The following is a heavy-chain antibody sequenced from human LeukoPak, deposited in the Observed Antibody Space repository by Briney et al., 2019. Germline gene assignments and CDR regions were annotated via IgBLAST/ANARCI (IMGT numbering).Heavy chain of an antibody. V-gene: IGHV3-7*01. J-gene: IGHJ4*02. CDR3: ARPLTFGGVIADYYFDY. Sequence: GGSLRLSCAASGFTFSIYWMSWVRQAPGKGLEWVANIKQDGSEKYYVDSVKGRFTISRDNAKNSLYLQMNSLRAEDTAVYYCARPLTFGGVIADYYFDYWGQGTLVTVSS. CDR1: GFTFSIYW. CDR2: IKQDGSEK. D-gene: IGHD3-16*02.